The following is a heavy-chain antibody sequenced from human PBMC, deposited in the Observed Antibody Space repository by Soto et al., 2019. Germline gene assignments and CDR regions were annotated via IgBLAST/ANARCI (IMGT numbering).Heavy chain of an antibody. CDR3: AKDRDYIWGSMDY. Sequence: EVQLVESGGALVQPGGSLRLSCVASGFTFDDYAMHWVRQAPGKGLEWVSGISRNSGNVGYVDSVKGRFTISRDDAKNSLYLQMNSLRAEDTASYYCAKDRDYIWGSMDYWGRERWSPSPQ. CDR1: GFTFDDYA. CDR2: ISRNSGNV. D-gene: IGHD3-16*01. J-gene: IGHJ4*02. V-gene: IGHV3-9*01.